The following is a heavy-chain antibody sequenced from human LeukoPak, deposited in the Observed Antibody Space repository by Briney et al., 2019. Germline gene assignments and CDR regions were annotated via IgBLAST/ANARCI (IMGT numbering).Heavy chain of an antibody. Sequence: ASVKVSCKASGGTFSSYAISWVRQAPGQGLEWMGWISVYNGNTNYAQKFQGRVTMTTDTSTSTAYMELRSLRSDDTAVYYCASAHCGGDCYSLDYWGQGTLVTVSS. D-gene: IGHD2-21*02. J-gene: IGHJ4*02. CDR2: ISVYNGNT. V-gene: IGHV1-18*01. CDR3: ASAHCGGDCYSLDY. CDR1: GGTFSSYA.